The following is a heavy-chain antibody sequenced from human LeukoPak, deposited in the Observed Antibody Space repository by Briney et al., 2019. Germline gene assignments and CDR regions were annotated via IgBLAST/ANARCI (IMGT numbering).Heavy chain of an antibody. V-gene: IGHV1-8*01. CDR1: GYTFTSYD. J-gene: IGHJ2*01. D-gene: IGHD6-6*01. Sequence: ASVKVSCKASGYTFTSYDINWVRQATGQGLEWMGWMNPNSGNTGYAQKFQGRVTMTTDTSTSTAYMELRSLRSDDTAVYYCARDPGSIAAPTADWYFDLWGRGTLVTVSS. CDR2: MNPNSGNT. CDR3: ARDPGSIAAPTADWYFDL.